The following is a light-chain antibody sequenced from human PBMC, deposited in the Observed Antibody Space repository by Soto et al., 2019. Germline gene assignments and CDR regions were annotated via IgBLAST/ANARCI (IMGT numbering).Light chain of an antibody. CDR3: ISYTSDDVRYV. CDR1: STDFVSYNR. V-gene: IGLV2-18*02. J-gene: IGLJ1*01. Sequence: QSALTQPPSVSGSPGQSVTISCTGTSTDFVSYNRVSWYQQPPGTAPKLIIYEASHRPSGVSNRFSGSKSGNTASLTISGLQSEDEADYYCISYTSDDVRYVFGTGTKVTVL. CDR2: EAS.